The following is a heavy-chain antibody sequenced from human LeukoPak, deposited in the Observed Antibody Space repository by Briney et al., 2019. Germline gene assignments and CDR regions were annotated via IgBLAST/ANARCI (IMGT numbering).Heavy chain of an antibody. D-gene: IGHD3-10*01. CDR1: GFIFDDYA. CDR3: AKDMDTLVRGVIFN. V-gene: IGHV3-9*01. CDR2: VSWNSGSI. J-gene: IGHJ4*02. Sequence: GRSLRLSCAGSGFIFDDYAMHWVRQAPGKGLEWVSGVSWNSGSIVYADSVKGRFTISRDNAKNSLYLQMNSLRAEDTALYYCAKDMDTLVRGVIFNWGQGTLVTVSS.